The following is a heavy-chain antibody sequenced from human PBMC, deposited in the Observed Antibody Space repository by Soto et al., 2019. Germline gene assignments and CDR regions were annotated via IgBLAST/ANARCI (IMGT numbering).Heavy chain of an antibody. Sequence: ASVKVSCEASGYTLTDHGIIWLRQAPGQGLEWMGLINPYNANTRYGEKVQGRVTMTTDTSSTVYMELTGMTSDDTAVYYCARDWTSPSCVSSRCPRGGWFDPGGQGTLVTVSS. J-gene: IGHJ5*02. V-gene: IGHV1-18*04. CDR3: ARDWTSPSCVSSRCPRGGWFDP. CDR1: GYTLTDHG. CDR2: INPYNANT. D-gene: IGHD2-2*01.